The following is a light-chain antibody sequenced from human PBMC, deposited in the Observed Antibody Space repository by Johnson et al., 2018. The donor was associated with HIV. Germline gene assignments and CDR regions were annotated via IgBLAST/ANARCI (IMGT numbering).Light chain of an antibody. J-gene: IGLJ1*01. CDR3: GTWGGV. V-gene: IGLV1-51*01. CDR2: DYN. Sequence: QAVLTQPPSVSAAPGQKVTISCSGSSSNIGNSYVSWYQQLPGTAPKLLIYDYNKRPSGIPDRFSGSKSGTSATLGITGLQTGDEADYYCGTWGGVFGTGTKVIVL. CDR1: SSNIGNSY.